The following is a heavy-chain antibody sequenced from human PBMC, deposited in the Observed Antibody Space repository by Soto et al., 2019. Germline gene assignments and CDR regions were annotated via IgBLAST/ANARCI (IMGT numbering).Heavy chain of an antibody. J-gene: IGHJ4*02. Sequence: QVPLVQSGAEVKKPGALVKVSCKASGYTLNTYGVHWVRQAPGRGLEWVGWISAHSGKTDYAQSFQDRVTITTDTSTSTAYMDLRSLRSDDTAVYYCTRGQIYFDYWGQGTLVTVSS. CDR1: GYTLNTYG. CDR2: ISAHSGKT. CDR3: TRGQIYFDY. V-gene: IGHV1-18*01.